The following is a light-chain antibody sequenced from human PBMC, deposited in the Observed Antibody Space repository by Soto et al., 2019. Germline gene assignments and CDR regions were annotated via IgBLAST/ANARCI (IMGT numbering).Light chain of an antibody. Sequence: VLTQSPGTLSLSPGARATLSCRASQSVTANYLAWYQQKPAQAPRLLIYGASSRATGIPDRFSGSGSGTDFTLTITRLEPEDFAVYFCQQYGSSPLTFGGGTKVEIK. J-gene: IGKJ4*01. CDR1: QSVTANY. V-gene: IGKV3-20*01. CDR2: GAS. CDR3: QQYGSSPLT.